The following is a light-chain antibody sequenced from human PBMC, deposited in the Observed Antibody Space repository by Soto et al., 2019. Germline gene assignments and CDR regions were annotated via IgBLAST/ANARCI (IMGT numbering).Light chain of an antibody. Sequence: AIQLTQSPSSLSAFVVDRVTITCRASHDISSALAWYQQKPGRAPKLLIYDASKLQSGVPSRFSGSGYGTDFTLTISSLQPEDFATYSCQQFNNYPRTFGQGTKVEIK. CDR1: HDISSA. CDR3: QQFNNYPRT. CDR2: DAS. V-gene: IGKV1D-13*01. J-gene: IGKJ1*01.